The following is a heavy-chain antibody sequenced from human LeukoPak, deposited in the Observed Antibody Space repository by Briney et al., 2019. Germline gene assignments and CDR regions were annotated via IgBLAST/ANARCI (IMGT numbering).Heavy chain of an antibody. CDR2: ISGSGGST. CDR3: AKVTDSSGYYPTFDY. CDR1: GFTFSSYA. J-gene: IGHJ4*02. V-gene: IGHV3-23*01. D-gene: IGHD3-22*01. Sequence: GGSLRLSCAASGFTFSSYAMSWVRQAPGKGLEWVSAISGSGGSTYYADSVKGRFTISRDNSENTLYLQMNSLRAEDTAVYYCAKVTDSSGYYPTFDYWGQGTLVTVSS.